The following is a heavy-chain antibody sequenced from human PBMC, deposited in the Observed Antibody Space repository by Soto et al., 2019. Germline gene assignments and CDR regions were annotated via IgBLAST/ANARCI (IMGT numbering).Heavy chain of an antibody. CDR3: ARDQAITIFGVVPDNWFDP. CDR1: GFTFSSYG. CDR2: IWYDGSNK. J-gene: IGHJ5*02. D-gene: IGHD3-3*01. V-gene: IGHV3-33*01. Sequence: GGSLRLSCAASGFTFSSYGMHWVRQAPGKGLEWVAVIWYDGSNKYYADSVKGRFTISRDNSKNTLYLQMNSLRAEDTAVYYCARDQAITIFGVVPDNWFDPWGQGTLVTVSS.